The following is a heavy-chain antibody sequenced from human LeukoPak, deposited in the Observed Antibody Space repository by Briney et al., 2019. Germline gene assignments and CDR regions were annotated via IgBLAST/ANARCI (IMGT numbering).Heavy chain of an antibody. CDR1: GYTFTGYY. D-gene: IGHD3-22*01. CDR3: ARDRVIVGPSDGFDI. J-gene: IGHJ3*02. Sequence: ASVKVSCKASGYTFTGYYINWVRQAPGQGLEWMGWINPNSGGTNHAQKFQGRVTMSRDTSISTAYMELSRLRSDDTAVYYCARDRVIVGPSDGFDIWGQGTMVTVSS. V-gene: IGHV1-2*02. CDR2: INPNSGGT.